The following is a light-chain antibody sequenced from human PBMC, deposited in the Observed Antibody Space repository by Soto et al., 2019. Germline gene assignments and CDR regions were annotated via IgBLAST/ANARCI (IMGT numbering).Light chain of an antibody. Sequence: QSVLTQPASVSGSPGQSITISCTGTSSDVGGYKYVSWYQQHPDKAPKLIIYEVSNRPSGVSNRFSGSKSGNTASLTISGLQAEDEADYYCSSYTSGSTWVFGGGTKLTVL. J-gene: IGLJ3*02. CDR1: SSDVGGYKY. V-gene: IGLV2-14*01. CDR2: EVS. CDR3: SSYTSGSTWV.